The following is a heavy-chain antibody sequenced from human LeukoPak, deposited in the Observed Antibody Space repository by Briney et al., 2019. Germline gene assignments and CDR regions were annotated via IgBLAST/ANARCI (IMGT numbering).Heavy chain of an antibody. Sequence: GGSLRLSCAASGFTFDDYAVHWVRQAPGKGLEWVSGISWNSGSIGYADSVKGRFTISRDNAKNSLYLQMNSLRAEDTALYYCAKAGTGSSWFATFDYWGQGTLVSVSS. J-gene: IGHJ4*02. CDR2: ISWNSGSI. CDR3: AKAGTGSSWFATFDY. V-gene: IGHV3-9*01. D-gene: IGHD6-13*01. CDR1: GFTFDDYA.